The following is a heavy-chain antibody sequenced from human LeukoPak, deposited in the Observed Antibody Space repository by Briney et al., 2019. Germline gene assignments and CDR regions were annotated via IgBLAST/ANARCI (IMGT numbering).Heavy chain of an antibody. CDR3: ARLGYFDWLFDY. CDR2: IYYSGST. D-gene: IGHD3-9*01. V-gene: IGHV4-39*01. J-gene: IGHJ4*02. Sequence: SETLSLTCTVSGGSISSSSYYWGWIRQPPGKGLEWIGSIYYSGSTYYNPSLKSRVTISVDTSKNQFSLKLSSVTAADTAVHYCARLGYFDWLFDYWGQGTLVTVSS. CDR1: GGSISSSSYY.